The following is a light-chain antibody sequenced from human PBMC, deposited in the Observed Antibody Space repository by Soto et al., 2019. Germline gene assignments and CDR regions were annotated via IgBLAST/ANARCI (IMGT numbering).Light chain of an antibody. CDR3: QQDNNWPPT. V-gene: IGKV3-15*01. J-gene: IGKJ2*01. CDR2: GAS. Sequence: EIVMTQSPATLSVSPGERATLSCRASQSVSSNLAWYQHKPGQAPRLLIYGASTRATGIPARFSGSGSGTEFTLTISILQSEDFAVYYCQQDNNWPPTFGQGTKLEIK. CDR1: QSVSSN.